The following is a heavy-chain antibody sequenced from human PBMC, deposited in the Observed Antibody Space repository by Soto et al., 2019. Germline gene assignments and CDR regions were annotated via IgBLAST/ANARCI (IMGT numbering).Heavy chain of an antibody. V-gene: IGHV4-34*01. J-gene: IGHJ6*02. D-gene: IGHD4-17*01. CDR1: GGSFSGYY. CDR3: ARPYGDYGYGMDV. Sequence: NPSETLSLTCAVYGGSFSGYYWSWIRQPPGKGLEWIGEINHSGSTNYNPSLKSRVTISVDTSKNQFSLKLSSVTAADTAVYYCARPYGDYGYGMDVWGQGTTVTVSS. CDR2: INHSGST.